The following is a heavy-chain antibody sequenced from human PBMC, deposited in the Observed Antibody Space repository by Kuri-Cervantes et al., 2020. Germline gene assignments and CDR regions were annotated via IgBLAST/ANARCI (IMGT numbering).Heavy chain of an antibody. CDR2: IIPIFGTA. V-gene: IGHV1-69*06. Sequence: SVKLSCKASGGTFSSYAISWVRQAPGQGLEWMGGIIPIFGTANYAQKFQGRVTITADKSTSTAYMELSSLRSEDTAVYYCARDRCGGSCYFDYCGQGTLVTVSS. CDR3: ARDRCGGSCYFDY. D-gene: IGHD2-15*01. CDR1: GGTFSSYA. J-gene: IGHJ4*02.